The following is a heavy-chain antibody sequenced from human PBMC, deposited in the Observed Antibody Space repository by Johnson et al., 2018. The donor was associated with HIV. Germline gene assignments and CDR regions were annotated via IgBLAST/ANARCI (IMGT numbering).Heavy chain of an antibody. CDR3: ARDHGWSRGWLFDAFDI. D-gene: IGHD6-19*01. CDR2: LWYDGSNN. CDR1: GFTFSNYG. Sequence: QMLLVESWGGVVQPGRSLRLSCAASGFTFSNYGMHWVRQAPGKGLEWVAVLWYDGSNNYYADSVKGRFTISRDNAKNSLYRQMKSLRPEDTAVYYCARDHGWSRGWLFDAFDIWGQGTRVTVSS. V-gene: IGHV3-33*01. J-gene: IGHJ3*02.